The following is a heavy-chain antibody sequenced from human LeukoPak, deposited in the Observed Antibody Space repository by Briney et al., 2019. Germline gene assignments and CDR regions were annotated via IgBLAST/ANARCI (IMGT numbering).Heavy chain of an antibody. V-gene: IGHV4-34*01. CDR1: GGSFSGYY. D-gene: IGHD1-14*01. Sequence: PSETLSLTCAVYGGSFSGYYWSWIRQPPGKGLEWIGEINHSGSTNYNPSLKSRVTISVDTSKNQFSLKLSSVTAADTAVYYCARGHVRYEGRRTNWFDPWGQGTLVTASS. CDR3: ARGHVRYEGRRTNWFDP. CDR2: INHSGST. J-gene: IGHJ5*02.